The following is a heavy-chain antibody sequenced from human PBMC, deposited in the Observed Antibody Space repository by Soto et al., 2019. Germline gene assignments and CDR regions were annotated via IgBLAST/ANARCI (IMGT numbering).Heavy chain of an antibody. CDR1: GFTFSNYG. V-gene: IGHV3-30*18. D-gene: IGHD3-10*01. J-gene: IGHJ6*02. CDR2: ISDDGSHK. Sequence: QVQLVESGGGVVQPGTSLRLSCAASGFTFSNYGIHWVRQAPGKGLEWVAVISDDGSHKHYADSLKGRFIISRDNFENSLYLQMNSLRAEDTAVYYCAKVVSAVQGVPSPDGMDVWGHGTTVTVSS. CDR3: AKVVSAVQGVPSPDGMDV.